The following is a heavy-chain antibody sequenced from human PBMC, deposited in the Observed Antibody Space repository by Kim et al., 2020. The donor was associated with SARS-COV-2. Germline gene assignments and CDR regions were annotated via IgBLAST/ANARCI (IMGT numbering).Heavy chain of an antibody. CDR1: GFTFSSYA. CDR2: ISGSGGST. D-gene: IGHD3-22*01. J-gene: IGHJ4*02. V-gene: IGHV3-23*01. Sequence: GGSLRLSCAASGFTFSSYAMSWVRQAPGKGLEWVSAISGSGGSTYYADSVKGRFTISRDNSKNTLYLQMNSLRAEDTAVYYCAKGGPNYYDSSGYFYYFDYWGQGTLVTVSP. CDR3: AKGGPNYYDSSGYFYYFDY.